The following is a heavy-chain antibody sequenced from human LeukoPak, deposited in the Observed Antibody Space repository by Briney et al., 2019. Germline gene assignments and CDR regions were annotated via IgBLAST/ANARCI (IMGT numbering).Heavy chain of an antibody. J-gene: IGHJ6*03. CDR2: IYYSGST. Sequence: SETLSLTCTVSGGSISSYYWSWIRQPPGKGLEWIGYIYYSGSTNYNPSLKSRVTISVDTSKNQFSLKLSSVTAADTAVYYCARVQDYYYYYMDVWGKGTTVTVSS. V-gene: IGHV4-59*01. CDR1: GGSISSYY. CDR3: ARVQDYYYYYMDV.